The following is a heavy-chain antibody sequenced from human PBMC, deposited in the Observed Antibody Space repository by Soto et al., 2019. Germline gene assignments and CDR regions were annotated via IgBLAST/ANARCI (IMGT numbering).Heavy chain of an antibody. D-gene: IGHD3-22*01. J-gene: IGHJ4*02. CDR3: AKGLPYYYDSSGYSPNFDY. CDR2: ISGSGGST. CDR1: GFTFSSYA. V-gene: IGHV3-23*01. Sequence: PGGSLRLSCAASGFTFSSYAMSWVRQAPGKGLEWVSAISGSGGSTYYADSVKGRFTISRDNSKNTLYLQMNSLRAEDTAVYYCAKGLPYYYDSSGYSPNFDYWGQGTLVTVSS.